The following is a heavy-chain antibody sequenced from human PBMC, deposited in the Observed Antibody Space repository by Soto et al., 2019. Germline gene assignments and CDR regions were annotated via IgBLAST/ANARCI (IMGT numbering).Heavy chain of an antibody. V-gene: IGHV3-30*18. CDR3: AKDIFQLISAWGQQLPTTVYYYYGMDV. Sequence: PGGSLRLSCAASGFTFSSYGMHWVRQAPGKGLEWVAVISYDGSNKYYADSVKGRFTISRDNSKNTLYLQMNSLRAEDTAVYYCAKDIFQLISAWGQQLPTTVYYYYGMDVWGQGTTVTVSS. CDR2: ISYDGSNK. D-gene: IGHD6-13*01. J-gene: IGHJ6*02. CDR1: GFTFSSYG.